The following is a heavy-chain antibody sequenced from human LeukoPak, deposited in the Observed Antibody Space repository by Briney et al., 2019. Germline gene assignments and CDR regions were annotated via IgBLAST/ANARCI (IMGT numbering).Heavy chain of an antibody. CDR2: IYYNGST. J-gene: IGHJ4*02. CDR3: ARDSRSLLRVGFDY. CDR1: GGSISSFF. Sequence: PSETLSLTCTVSGGSISSFFWTWIRQPPGKGLDWIGYIYYNGSTNYSPSLKSRVTMSVDTSRNQLSLKINSVTAADAAVYYCARDSRSLLRVGFDYWGQGTLVTVSS. V-gene: IGHV4-59*01. D-gene: IGHD3-10*01.